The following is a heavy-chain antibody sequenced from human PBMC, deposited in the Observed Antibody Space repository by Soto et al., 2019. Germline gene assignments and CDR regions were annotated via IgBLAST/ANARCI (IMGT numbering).Heavy chain of an antibody. Sequence: QERLVQSGAEVRKPGSSVKVSCKVTGGTSTRYAINWVRQAPGQGIEWMGGIVPMFGTSKYAQKFQGRVTITADTSTITAYMEVRSLRSEDTAVYYCNRGSEYDFWSGYLWGQGTLVSVS. CDR3: NRGSEYDFWSGYL. CDR1: GGTSTRYA. V-gene: IGHV1-69*06. D-gene: IGHD3-3*01. J-gene: IGHJ4*02. CDR2: IVPMFGTS.